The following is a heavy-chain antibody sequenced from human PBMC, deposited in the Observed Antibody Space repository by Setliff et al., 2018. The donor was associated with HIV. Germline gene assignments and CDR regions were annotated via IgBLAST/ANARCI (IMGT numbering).Heavy chain of an antibody. CDR1: GGSLTSYF. CDR3: ASSVGFRDF. D-gene: IGHD2-2*03. V-gene: IGHV4-34*01. CDR2: ITPSGRI. J-gene: IGHJ4*02. Sequence: SETLSLTCIVSGGSLTSYFWTWIRQSPGKGLEWIGEITPSGRINYKPSLKSRLTLSLESSKNQLLLKLISVTAADSGVYYCASSVGFRDFWGQGTLVTVSS.